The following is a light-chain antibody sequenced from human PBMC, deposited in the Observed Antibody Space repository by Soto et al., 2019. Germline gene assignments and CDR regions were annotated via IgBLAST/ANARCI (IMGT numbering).Light chain of an antibody. Sequence: QSALIQPPSVSGSPGQSVTISCTGTSSDVGSYDYVSWYQQHPGTVPKPMIYNVNTRPSGVPDRFSGSKSGNTASMTISGLQAEDEADSAKVFGTGTKVTVL. J-gene: IGLJ1*01. CDR1: SSDVGSYDY. CDR3: V. V-gene: IGLV2-11*01. CDR2: NVN.